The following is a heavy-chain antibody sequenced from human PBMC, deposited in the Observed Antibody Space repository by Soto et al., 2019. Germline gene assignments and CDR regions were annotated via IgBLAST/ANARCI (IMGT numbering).Heavy chain of an antibody. CDR1: GFTFSSYA. V-gene: IGHV3-64D*06. CDR3: VKEARPPSSLGP. J-gene: IGHJ5*02. CDR2: ISSNGGST. Sequence: PGGALRLSCSASGFTFSSYAMHWVRQAPGKGLEYVSAISSNGGSTYYADSVNGRFTISRDNSKNTLYLQMSSLRAEDTAVYYCVKEARPPSSLGPLGQGTLVTVSS.